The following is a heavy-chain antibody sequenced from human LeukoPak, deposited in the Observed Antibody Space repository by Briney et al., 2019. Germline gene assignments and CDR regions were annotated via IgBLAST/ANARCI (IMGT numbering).Heavy chain of an antibody. CDR1: GGSISSYY. Sequence: SETLSLTCTVSGGSISSYYWSWIRRPPGKGLEWIGYIYYSGSTNYNPSLKSRVTISVDTSKNQFSLKLSSVTAADTAVYYCARGPGGWGSRYFDLWGRGTLVTVSS. D-gene: IGHD3-16*01. V-gene: IGHV4-59*01. J-gene: IGHJ2*01. CDR2: IYYSGST. CDR3: ARGPGGWGSRYFDL.